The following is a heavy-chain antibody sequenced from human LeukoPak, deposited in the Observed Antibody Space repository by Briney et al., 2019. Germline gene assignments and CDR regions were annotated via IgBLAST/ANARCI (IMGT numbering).Heavy chain of an antibody. Sequence: SETLSLTCTVSGASISSYYWSWIRQPPGKGMEWIGYIYYSGSTKYNPSLTSRVTISVDTSKTQFSLKLSSVTAADTAVYYCAREKTAYYYDSSGYSEGAFDIWGQGTMVTVSS. D-gene: IGHD3-22*01. CDR1: GASISSYY. CDR3: AREKTAYYYDSSGYSEGAFDI. V-gene: IGHV4-59*12. CDR2: IYYSGST. J-gene: IGHJ3*02.